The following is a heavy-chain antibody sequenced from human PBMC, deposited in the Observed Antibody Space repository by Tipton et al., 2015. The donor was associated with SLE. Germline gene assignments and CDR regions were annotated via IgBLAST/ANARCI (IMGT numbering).Heavy chain of an antibody. Sequence: TLSLTCAVYGGSFSGYYWSWIRQPPGKGLEWIGEINRSGSTNYNPSLKSRVTISVDTSKNQFSLKLSSVTAADTAVYYCASIDLHYSSSWFCFDYWGQGTLVTVSS. D-gene: IGHD6-13*01. CDR3: ASIDLHYSSSWFCFDY. J-gene: IGHJ4*02. CDR2: INRSGST. V-gene: IGHV4-34*01. CDR1: GGSFSGYY.